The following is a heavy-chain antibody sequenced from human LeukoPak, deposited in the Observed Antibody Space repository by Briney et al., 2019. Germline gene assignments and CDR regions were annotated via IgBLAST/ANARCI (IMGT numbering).Heavy chain of an antibody. V-gene: IGHV4-38-2*02. CDR3: AREVDYYDSSGPGPGHWFDP. Sequence: SETLSLTCAVSGYSISSGYYWGWIRQPPGKGLEWIGSIYYSGSTYYNPSLKSRVTISVDTSKNQFSLKLSSVTAADTAVYYCAREVDYYDSSGPGPGHWFDPWGQGTLVTVSS. CDR1: GYSISSGYY. D-gene: IGHD3-22*01. CDR2: IYYSGST. J-gene: IGHJ5*02.